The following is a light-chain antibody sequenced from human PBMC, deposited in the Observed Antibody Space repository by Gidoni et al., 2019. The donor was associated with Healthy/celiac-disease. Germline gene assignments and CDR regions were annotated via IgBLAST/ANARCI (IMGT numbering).Light chain of an antibody. Sequence: EIVLTQSPATLSLSPGERATLSCRASQSVSSYLAWYQQKPGQAPRLLIYDASNRATVIPARFSGSGSGTDFTLTISSLEPEDFAVYYCQQRSNWPWTFXQXTKVEIK. J-gene: IGKJ1*01. V-gene: IGKV3-11*01. CDR1: QSVSSY. CDR2: DAS. CDR3: QQRSNWPWT.